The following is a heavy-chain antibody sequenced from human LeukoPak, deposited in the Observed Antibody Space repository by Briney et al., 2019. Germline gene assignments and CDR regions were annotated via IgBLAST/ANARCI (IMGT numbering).Heavy chain of an antibody. D-gene: IGHD6-19*01. CDR3: ARETLIAVPTSPFYGMDV. V-gene: IGHV3-66*02. CDR2: IYSGGST. J-gene: IGHJ6*02. CDR1: GFTVSSNY. Sequence: GGSLRLSCAASGFTVSSNYMSWVRQAPGKGLEWVSVIYSGGSTYYADSVKGRSTISRDNSKNTLYLQMNSLRAEDTAVYYCARETLIAVPTSPFYGMDVWGQGTTVTVSS.